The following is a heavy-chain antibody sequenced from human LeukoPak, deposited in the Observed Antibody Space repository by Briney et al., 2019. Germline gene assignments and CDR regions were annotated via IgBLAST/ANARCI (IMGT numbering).Heavy chain of an antibody. CDR1: GFTFSSYE. CDR2: ISSSGSTI. Sequence: GGSLRLSCAASGFTFSSYEMNWVRQAPGKGLEWVSYISSSGSTIYYADPVKGRFTISRDNAKNSLYLQMNSLRAEDTAVYYCARDNGSSGYSSEYFQHWGQGTLVTVSS. CDR3: ARDNGSSGYSSEYFQH. D-gene: IGHD3-22*01. J-gene: IGHJ1*01. V-gene: IGHV3-48*03.